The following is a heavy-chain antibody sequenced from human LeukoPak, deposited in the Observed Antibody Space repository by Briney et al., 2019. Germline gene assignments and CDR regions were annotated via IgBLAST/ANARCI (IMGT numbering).Heavy chain of an antibody. Sequence: SVKVSCKASGGTFSSYAISWVRQAPGQRLEWMGGIIPIFGTANYAQKFQGRVTITADESTSTAYMELSSLRSEDTAVYYCARDLNLFMDVWGKGTTVTISS. CDR2: IIPIFGTA. V-gene: IGHV1-69*13. CDR1: GGTFSSYA. J-gene: IGHJ6*03. CDR3: ARDLNLFMDV.